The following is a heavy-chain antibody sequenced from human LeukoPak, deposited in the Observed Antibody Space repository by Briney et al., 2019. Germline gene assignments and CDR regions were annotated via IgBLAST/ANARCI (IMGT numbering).Heavy chain of an antibody. CDR2: IYYSGST. CDR3: ARGLIAAAGNGDFDY. CDR1: GGSISSSSYY. D-gene: IGHD6-13*01. J-gene: IGHJ4*02. V-gene: IGHV4-39*01. Sequence: SETLSLTCTVSGGSISSSSYYWGWIRQPPGEGLEWIGSIYYSGSTYYNPSLKSRVTISVDTSKNQFSLKLSSVTAADTAVYYCARGLIAAAGNGDFDYWGQGTLVTVSS.